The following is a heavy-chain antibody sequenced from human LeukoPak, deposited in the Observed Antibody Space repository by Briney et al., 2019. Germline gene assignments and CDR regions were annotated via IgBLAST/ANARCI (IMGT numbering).Heavy chain of an antibody. D-gene: IGHD3-10*01. CDR3: ARTMVRGVISAYDYGMDV. CDR2: MNPNSGNT. V-gene: IGHV1-8*01. J-gene: IGHJ6*02. Sequence: ASVKVSCKASGYTFTSYDINWVRQATGQGLEWMGWMNPNSGNTGYAQKFQGRVTMTRNTSISTAYMELSSLRSEDTAVYYCARTMVRGVISAYDYGMDVWGQGTTVTASS. CDR1: GYTFTSYD.